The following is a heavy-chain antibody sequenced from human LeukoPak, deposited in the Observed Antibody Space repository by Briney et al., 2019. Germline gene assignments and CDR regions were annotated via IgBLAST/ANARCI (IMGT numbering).Heavy chain of an antibody. CDR1: GGSISSGGYY. CDR2: IYYSGAT. J-gene: IGHJ4*02. Sequence: SQTLSLTCTVSGGSISSGGYYWSWIRQHPGKGLEWIGSIYYSGATYYNPSLKSRVTISVDTSKNQFSLKLSSVTAADTAVYYCARDRDSTNYFDYWGQGTLVTVSS. D-gene: IGHD2/OR15-2a*01. V-gene: IGHV4-31*03. CDR3: ARDRDSTNYFDY.